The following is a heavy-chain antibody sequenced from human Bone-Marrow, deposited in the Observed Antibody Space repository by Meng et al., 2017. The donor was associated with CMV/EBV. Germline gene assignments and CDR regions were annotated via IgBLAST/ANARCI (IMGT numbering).Heavy chain of an antibody. V-gene: IGHV1-69*04. CDR1: GYTFTGYY. CDR2: IIPILGIA. Sequence: SVKVSCKASGYTFTGYYMHWVRQAPGQGLEWMGRIIPILGIANYAQKFQGRVTITADKSTSTAYMELSSLRSEDTAVYYCARDGEVGATSYYYYGMDVWGQGTTVTVSS. J-gene: IGHJ6*02. D-gene: IGHD1-26*01. CDR3: ARDGEVGATSYYYYGMDV.